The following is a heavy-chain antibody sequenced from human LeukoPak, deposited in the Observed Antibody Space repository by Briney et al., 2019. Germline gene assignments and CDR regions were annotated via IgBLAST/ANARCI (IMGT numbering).Heavy chain of an antibody. CDR3: ASNIAAAGIDYDY. V-gene: IGHV3-74*01. D-gene: IGHD6-13*01. CDR2: ISGDGTDI. J-gene: IGHJ4*02. CDR1: GFTFSNHW. Sequence: AGGSLRLSCAASGFTFSNHWIHWVRQPPEKGLVWVSRISGDGTDIDYADSVKGRFIISRDNAKNTLYLEMNSLRTEDTAVYYCASNIAAAGIDYDYWGQGTLVTVSS.